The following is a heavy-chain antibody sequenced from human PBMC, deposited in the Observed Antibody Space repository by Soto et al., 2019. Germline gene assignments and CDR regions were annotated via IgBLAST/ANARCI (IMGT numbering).Heavy chain of an antibody. J-gene: IGHJ4*02. CDR3: AKVGRASSSSAPGDFDF. V-gene: IGHV3-30*18. CDR2: TSYDGTNK. Sequence: GSLRLSCATSGFTFSNYDMHWVRQAPGKGLEWVTVTSYDGTNKYVDSVRGRFTTSRDNSKNTVYLQMNSLRFEDTAVYYCAKVGRASSSSAPGDFDFWGQGIVVTVSS. CDR1: GFTFSNYD. D-gene: IGHD6-6*01.